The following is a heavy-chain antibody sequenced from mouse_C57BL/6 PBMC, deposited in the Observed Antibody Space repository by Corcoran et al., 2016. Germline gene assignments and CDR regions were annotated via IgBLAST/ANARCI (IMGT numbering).Heavy chain of an antibody. Sequence: QIQLVQSGPELKKPGETVKISCKASGYTFTTYGMSWVKQAPGKGLKWMGWINTYSGVPTYADDFKGRFAFSLETSASTAYLQINNLKNEDTATYCCARRGALVTTGAMDYWGQGTSVTVSS. CDR2: INTYSGVP. V-gene: IGHV9-3*01. D-gene: IGHD2-3*01. CDR1: GYTFTTYG. J-gene: IGHJ4*01. CDR3: ARRGALVTTGAMDY.